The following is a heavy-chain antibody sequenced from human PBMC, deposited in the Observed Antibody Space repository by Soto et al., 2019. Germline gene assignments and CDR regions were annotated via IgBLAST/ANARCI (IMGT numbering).Heavy chain of an antibody. V-gene: IGHV4-31*03. CDR2: IYYSGST. J-gene: IGHJ4*02. Sequence: SETLSLTCTVSGDSISSGNDYWSWIRHQPGKGLEWIGYIYYSGSTYDNPSLKSRVAISVDTSKNQFSLKLSSVTAADTAVYFCARLYTYGYYYFDFWGQGTLVTVSS. CDR1: GDSISSGNDY. D-gene: IGHD5-18*01. CDR3: ARLYTYGYYYFDF.